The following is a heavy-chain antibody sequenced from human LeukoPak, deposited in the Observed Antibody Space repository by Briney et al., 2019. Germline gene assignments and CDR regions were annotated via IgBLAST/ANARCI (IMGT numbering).Heavy chain of an antibody. CDR3: ARGRGSSWYYFDS. CDR2: IYHSGST. J-gene: IGHJ4*02. D-gene: IGHD6-13*01. V-gene: IGHV4-4*02. CDR1: GGSISSSNW. Sequence: ASETLSLTCAVSGGSISSSNWWSWVRQPPGKGLEWIGEIYHSGSTSYNPSLKSRVTISVDKSKDQFSLNLSSVTAADTAVYYCARGRGSSWYYFDSWGQGTLVTVSS.